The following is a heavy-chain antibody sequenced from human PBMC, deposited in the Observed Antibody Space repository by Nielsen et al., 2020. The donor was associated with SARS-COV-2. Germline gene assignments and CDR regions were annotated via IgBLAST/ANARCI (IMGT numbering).Heavy chain of an antibody. CDR1: GGSFSGYY. CDR2: INHSGSN. CDR3: ARVDGMTTVTVDY. Sequence: SETLSLTCAVYGGSFSGYYWSWIRQPPGKGLEWIGEINHSGSNNYNPSPKSRVTISVDTSKNQFSLKLSSVTAADTAVYYCARVDGMTTVTVDYWGQGTLVTVSS. V-gene: IGHV4-34*01. D-gene: IGHD4-17*01. J-gene: IGHJ4*02.